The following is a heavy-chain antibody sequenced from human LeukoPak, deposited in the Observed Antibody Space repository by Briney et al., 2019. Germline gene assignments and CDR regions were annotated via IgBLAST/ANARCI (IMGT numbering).Heavy chain of an antibody. CDR1: GGSITSGDYY. V-gene: IGHV4-30-4*08. CDR3: ANSPMYYDTSGYSFFGD. Sequence: TQTLSLTCADPGGSITSGDYYWSWIRQPPGKGLEWIGYFYYSGSTSYCPSLKSRVTISADTSKNQFSLKLNSVTAADTAVYYCANSPMYYDTSGYSFFGDWGQGALVTVSS. J-gene: IGHJ4*02. D-gene: IGHD3-22*01. CDR2: FYYSGST.